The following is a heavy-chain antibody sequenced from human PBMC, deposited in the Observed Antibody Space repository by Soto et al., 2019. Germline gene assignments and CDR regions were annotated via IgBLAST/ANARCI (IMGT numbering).Heavy chain of an antibody. CDR3: ERSDCSSTSCPFDP. CDR2: IYYSGST. V-gene: IGHV4-31*03. J-gene: IGHJ5*02. CDR1: GGSISSGGYY. Sequence: SETLSLTCTVSGGSISSGGYYWSWIRQHPGKGLEWIGYIYYSGSTYYNPSLKSRVTISVDTSKNQFSLKLSSVTAADTAVYYCERSDCSSTSCPFDPWGQGTLVTVSS. D-gene: IGHD2-2*01.